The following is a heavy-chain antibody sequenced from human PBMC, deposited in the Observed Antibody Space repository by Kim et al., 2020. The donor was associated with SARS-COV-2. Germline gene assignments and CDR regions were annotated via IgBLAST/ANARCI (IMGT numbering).Heavy chain of an antibody. CDR1: GFTFSSYA. CDR3: AKDAGSLWFGELLIGFYYYSGMDV. V-gene: IGHV3-23*01. J-gene: IGHJ6*02. CDR2: ISGSGGST. D-gene: IGHD3-10*01. Sequence: GGSLILSCAASGFTFSSYAMSWVRQAPGKGLEWVSAISGSGGSTYYADSVKGRFTIPRDNSKNTLYLQMNSLRAEDTAVYYCAKDAGSLWFGELLIGFYYYSGMDVWGQGTTVTISS.